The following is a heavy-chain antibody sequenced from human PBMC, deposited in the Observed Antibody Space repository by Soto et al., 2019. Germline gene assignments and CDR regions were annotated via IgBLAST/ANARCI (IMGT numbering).Heavy chain of an antibody. CDR3: ARYRKYLRISGNWFDS. D-gene: IGHD2-2*01. V-gene: IGHV1-18*04. Sequence: QVQLMQSGTEVKKPGASVKVSCKSSGYTFANYGISWVRQAPGQGLEWMGWISGNNGATNYAPKIQGRVTRTSDTSTDKAYSDLRRLRPDDTAVYFCARYRKYLRISGNWFDSWGQGPLVPVSS. J-gene: IGHJ5*01. CDR1: GYTFANYG. CDR2: ISGNNGAT.